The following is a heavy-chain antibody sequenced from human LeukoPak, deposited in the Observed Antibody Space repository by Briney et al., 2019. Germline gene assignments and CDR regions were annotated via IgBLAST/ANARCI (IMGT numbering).Heavy chain of an antibody. CDR2: IRSKAYGGTT. J-gene: IGHJ4*02. D-gene: IGHD2-8*01. Sequence: GGSLRLSCTASGFTFGDYAMSWFRQAPGKGLEWVGFIRSKAYGGTTEYAASVKGRFTISRDDSKSIAYLQMNSLKTEDTAVYYCTTAGAIDEPWMVDSWGQGTLVTVSS. CDR1: GFTFGDYA. CDR3: TTAGAIDEPWMVDS. V-gene: IGHV3-49*03.